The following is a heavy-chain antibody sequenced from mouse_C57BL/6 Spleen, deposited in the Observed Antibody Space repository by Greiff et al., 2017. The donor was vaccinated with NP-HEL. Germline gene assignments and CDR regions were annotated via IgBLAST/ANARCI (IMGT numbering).Heavy chain of an antibody. CDR2: ISSGGSYS. Sequence: EVKVVESGGDLVKPGGSLKLSCAASGFTFSSYGMSWVRQTPDKRLEWVATISSGGSYSYYPYSVKGRFTISRDNAKNTLYLQMSSLKAEDTAMYYCARHEGDSSGPFAYWGQGTLVTVSA. V-gene: IGHV5-6*01. CDR3: ARHEGDSSGPFAY. CDR1: GFTFSSYG. D-gene: IGHD3-2*02. J-gene: IGHJ3*01.